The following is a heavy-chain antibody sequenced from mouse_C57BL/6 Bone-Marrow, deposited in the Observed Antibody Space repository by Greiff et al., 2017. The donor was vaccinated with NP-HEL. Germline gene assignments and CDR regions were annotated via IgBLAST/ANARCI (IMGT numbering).Heavy chain of an antibody. V-gene: IGHV14-4*01. J-gene: IGHJ4*01. CDR2: IDPENGDT. CDR1: GFTIKDDY. Sequence: VQLQQSGAELVRPGASVKLFCTVSGFTIKDDYMHWVKQRPEQGLEWIGWIDPENGDTEYASKFQGKATITADTSSNTAYLQLSSLTSEDTAVYYCTTGGSSPYAMDDWGQGTSVTVSS. D-gene: IGHD1-1*01. CDR3: TTGGSSPYAMDD.